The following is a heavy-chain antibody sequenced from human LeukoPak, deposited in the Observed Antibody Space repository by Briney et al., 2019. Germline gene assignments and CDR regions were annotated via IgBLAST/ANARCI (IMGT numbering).Heavy chain of an antibody. D-gene: IGHD1-26*01. J-gene: IGHJ4*02. Sequence: GGSLRLSCAASGFTFSSYWMSWVRQAPGKGLEWISYISTSTTTIYYANSVKGRFTISRDNAKKSLYLQMNSLRVEDTGVYYCASWGEGALDNWGQGTLVTVSS. V-gene: IGHV3-48*01. CDR2: ISTSTTTI. CDR3: ASWGEGALDN. CDR1: GFTFSSYW.